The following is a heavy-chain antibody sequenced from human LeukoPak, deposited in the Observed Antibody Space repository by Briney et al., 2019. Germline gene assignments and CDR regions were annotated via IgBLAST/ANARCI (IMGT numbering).Heavy chain of an antibody. Sequence: SETLSLTCTVSGDSVSSSSYYWGWIRQPPGKGLEWIGSIYYSGSTYYNPSLKSRVTISVDTSKNQFSLKLSSVTAADTAVYYCARHHSEGGSGYSRFDPWGQGTLVTVSS. J-gene: IGHJ5*02. CDR1: GDSVSSSSYY. D-gene: IGHD3-3*01. V-gene: IGHV4-39*01. CDR2: IYYSGST. CDR3: ARHHSEGGSGYSRFDP.